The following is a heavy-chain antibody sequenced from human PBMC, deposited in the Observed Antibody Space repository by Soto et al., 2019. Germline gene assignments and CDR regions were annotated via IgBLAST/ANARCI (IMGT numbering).Heavy chain of an antibody. Sequence: ASVKVSCKASGGTISNSVISWVRQAPGHGLEWMGGIIPLFDTANYAQKFQGRVTITADESTSTAYMELSSLRSEDTAVYYCARSPTLIAANGFWFDPWGQGTLVTVSS. D-gene: IGHD6-6*01. J-gene: IGHJ5*02. CDR3: ARSPTLIAANGFWFDP. CDR1: GGTISNSV. V-gene: IGHV1-69*13. CDR2: IIPLFDTA.